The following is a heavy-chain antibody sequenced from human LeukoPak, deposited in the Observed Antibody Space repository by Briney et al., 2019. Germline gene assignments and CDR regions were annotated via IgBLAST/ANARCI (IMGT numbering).Heavy chain of an antibody. J-gene: IGHJ4*02. CDR2: ISGSGGST. V-gene: IGHV3-23*01. Sequence: PGGSLRLSCAASGFTFSSYAMSWVRQAPGKGLEWVSAISGSGGSTYYADSVKGRFTISRDSSKNTLYLQMNSLRAEDTAVYYCAKGHGDYEYYFDYWGQGTLVIVSS. D-gene: IGHD4-17*01. CDR3: AKGHGDYEYYFDY. CDR1: GFTFSSYA.